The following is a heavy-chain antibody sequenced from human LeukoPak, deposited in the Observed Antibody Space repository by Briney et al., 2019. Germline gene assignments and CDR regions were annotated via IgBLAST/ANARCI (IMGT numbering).Heavy chain of an antibody. J-gene: IGHJ4*02. Sequence: ASVKVSCKASGYTFTGYYMHWVRQAPGQGLEWMGWINPNSGGTNYAQKFQGWVTMTRDTSISTAYMELSNLGSEDTAIYYCARGTPYCSRASCYNYWSQGSLVTVSS. CDR2: INPNSGGT. V-gene: IGHV1-2*04. CDR1: GYTFTGYY. D-gene: IGHD2-2*02. CDR3: ARGTPYCSRASCYNY.